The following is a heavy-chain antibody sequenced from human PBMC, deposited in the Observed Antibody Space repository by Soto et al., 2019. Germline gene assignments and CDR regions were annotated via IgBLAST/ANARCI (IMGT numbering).Heavy chain of an antibody. Sequence: GASVKVSCKASGYTFTSYGISWVRQAPGQGLEWMGWISAYSGNTNYAQKLQGRVTMTTDTSTSTAYMELRSLRSDDTAVYYCARDSPTGYYDSEFDYWGQGTLVTVSS. CDR1: GYTFTSYG. D-gene: IGHD3-22*01. V-gene: IGHV1-18*01. CDR3: ARDSPTGYYDSEFDY. J-gene: IGHJ4*02. CDR2: ISAYSGNT.